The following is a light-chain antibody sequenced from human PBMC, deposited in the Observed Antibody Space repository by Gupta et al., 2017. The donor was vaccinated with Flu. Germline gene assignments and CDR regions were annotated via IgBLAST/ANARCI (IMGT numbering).Light chain of an antibody. J-gene: IGLJ2*01. V-gene: IGLV1-44*01. CDR1: SSNIGSNT. Sequence: QSVLTQPPSASGTPGQMVTISCSGSSSNIGSNTVNWYQQLPGTAPKLLIYRNNQRPSGVPDRFSGSKSGTSASLGITGLQSEDGADYYWAAWDDSLNGRVFGGGTKFTVL. CDR2: RNN. CDR3: AAWDDSLNGRV.